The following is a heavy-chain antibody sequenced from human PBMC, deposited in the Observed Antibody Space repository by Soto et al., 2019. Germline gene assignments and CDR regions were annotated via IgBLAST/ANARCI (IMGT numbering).Heavy chain of an antibody. J-gene: IGHJ4*02. V-gene: IGHV1-69*13. CDR2: IIPIFGTA. D-gene: IGHD3-22*01. CDR3: ARGRAYYYDSSGYPFDY. Sequence: SVKVSCKASGGTFSSYAISWVRQAPGQGHEWMGGIIPIFGTANYAQKFQGRVTITADESTSTAYMELSSLRSEDTAVYYCARGRAYYYDSSGYPFDYWGQGTLVTVSS. CDR1: GGTFSSYA.